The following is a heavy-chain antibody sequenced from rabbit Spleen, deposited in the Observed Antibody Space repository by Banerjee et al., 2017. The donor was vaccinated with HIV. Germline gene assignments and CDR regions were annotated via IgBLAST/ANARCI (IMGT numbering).Heavy chain of an antibody. CDR3: ARDLAGAIGWNFYL. D-gene: IGHD4-1*01. Sequence: QSLEESGGDLVKPGASLTLTCTASGFSFSFSYWICWVRQAPGKGLKWIACIYGGSSDSTYYASWAKGRFTISKTSSTTVTLQMTSLTAADTATYFCARDLAGAIGWNFYLWGPGTLVTVS. CDR2: IYGGSSDST. J-gene: IGHJ4*01. V-gene: IGHV1S40*01. CDR1: GFSFSFSYW.